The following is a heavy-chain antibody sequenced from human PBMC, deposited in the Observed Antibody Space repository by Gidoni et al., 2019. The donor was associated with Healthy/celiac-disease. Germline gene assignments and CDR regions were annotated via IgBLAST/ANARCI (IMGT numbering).Heavy chain of an antibody. D-gene: IGHD3-10*01. J-gene: IGHJ4*02. Sequence: EVHLVESEGGLVKPGWSLRLSCAASGFTFSIACMNWVRQAPGKGLEWVGRIKSKTDGGTTDYAAPVKGRFTISRDDSKNTLYLQMNSLKTEDTAVYYCTRYYYGSGSPVYYFDYWGQGTLVTVSS. CDR3: TRYYYGSGSPVYYFDY. CDR2: IKSKTDGGTT. V-gene: IGHV3-15*07. CDR1: GFTFSIAC.